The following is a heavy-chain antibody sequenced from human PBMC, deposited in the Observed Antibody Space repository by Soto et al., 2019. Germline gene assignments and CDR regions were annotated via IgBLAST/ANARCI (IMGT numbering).Heavy chain of an antibody. CDR3: ARSGDNYNVLDY. CDR2: SSNSGTYT. D-gene: IGHD3-10*02. J-gene: IGHJ4*02. Sequence: LRLYFAASGFKVSESYMSWIRQAPGKGLEWLSYSSNSGTYTRYADSVKGRFSISRDNAKNSLFLQINRLRGEDSATYYCARSGDNYNVLDYWDQGRTVTVSS. CDR1: GFKVSESY. V-gene: IGHV3-11*06.